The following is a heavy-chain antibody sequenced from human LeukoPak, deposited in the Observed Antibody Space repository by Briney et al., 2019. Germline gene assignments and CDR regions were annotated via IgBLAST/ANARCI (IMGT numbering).Heavy chain of an antibody. V-gene: IGHV1-46*03. CDR2: INPGDGST. Sequence: ASVKVSCKTVGDTFTNHYLHWVRQAPGQGLEWMGIINPGDGSTKYAQKFQGRVTMTRDTTTSTVYMDLSSLRSGDTAVYYCTRVGQLVFNYWGQGTLVIVSS. J-gene: IGHJ4*02. CDR1: GDTFTNHY. D-gene: IGHD6-6*01. CDR3: TRVGQLVFNY.